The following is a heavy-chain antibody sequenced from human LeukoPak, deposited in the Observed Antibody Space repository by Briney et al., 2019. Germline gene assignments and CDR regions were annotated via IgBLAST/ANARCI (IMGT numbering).Heavy chain of an antibody. CDR2: ISYDGSNI. Sequence: GGSLRLSCAASGFTFSIHGMHWVRQAPGKGLEWLSYISYDGSNIQYADSVRGRFTISRDNSKNTLYLEMNTLRAEDTAVYYCARDPPGSGSLLHFEYWGQGTVVTVSS. V-gene: IGHV3-30*02. D-gene: IGHD5-12*01. J-gene: IGHJ4*02. CDR1: GFTFSIHG. CDR3: ARDPPGSGSLLHFEY.